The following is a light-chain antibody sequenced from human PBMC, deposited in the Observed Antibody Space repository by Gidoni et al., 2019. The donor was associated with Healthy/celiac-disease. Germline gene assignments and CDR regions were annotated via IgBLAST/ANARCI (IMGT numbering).Light chain of an antibody. CDR1: SSDVGGYNY. J-gene: IGLJ2*01. V-gene: IGLV2-14*03. CDR3: SSYTSSSNHVV. Sequence: QSPLTHTASVSASLGQSITIACIGTSSDVGGYNYVSWYQQHPGKVPKLIIYDVSNRPSGVSNRFSGSKSGNTASLTISGLQAEDEADYYCSSYTSSSNHVVFGGGTKLTVL. CDR2: DVS.